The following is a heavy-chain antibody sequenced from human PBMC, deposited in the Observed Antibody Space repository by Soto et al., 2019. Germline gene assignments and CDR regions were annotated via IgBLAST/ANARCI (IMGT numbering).Heavy chain of an antibody. CDR2: IRGDLVTT. V-gene: IGHV3-23*01. Sequence: EMHLLESGGGLVQPGGSPRLSCATSGFTFSDHAMHWVRQAPGEGLEWVSGIRGDLVTTPYADSVKGRFTISRDNSKNTLYLQMNSLRAEDTAIYYCVKEGKMGVEGFDFWGQGTLVTVSS. D-gene: IGHD1-26*01. J-gene: IGHJ4*02. CDR1: GFTFSDHA. CDR3: VKEGKMGVEGFDF.